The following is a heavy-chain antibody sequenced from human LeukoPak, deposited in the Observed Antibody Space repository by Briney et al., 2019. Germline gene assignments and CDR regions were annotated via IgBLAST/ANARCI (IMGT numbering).Heavy chain of an antibody. CDR3: AKDGRQRAFDI. CDR1: GFTFSSYW. J-gene: IGHJ3*02. V-gene: IGHV3-74*01. CDR2: INSDGSST. Sequence: GGSLRLSCAASGFTFSSYWMHWVRQAPGKGLVWVSRINSDGSSTSYADSVKGRFTISRDNAKNTLYLQMNSLRAEDTAVYYCAKDGRQRAFDIWGQGTMVTVSS.